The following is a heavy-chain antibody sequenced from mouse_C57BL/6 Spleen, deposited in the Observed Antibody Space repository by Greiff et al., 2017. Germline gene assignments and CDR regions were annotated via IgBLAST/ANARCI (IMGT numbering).Heavy chain of an antibody. J-gene: IGHJ3*01. CDR2: ISDGGSYT. CDR1: GFTFSSYA. Sequence: EVKLVESGGGLVKPGGSLKLSCAASGFTFSSYALSWVRQTPENRLEWVATISDGGSYTYYPDNVKGRFTISRDNAKNNLYLQMSHLKSEDTAMYYCAREFYDGYSWFAYWGQGTLVTVSA. V-gene: IGHV5-4*01. CDR3: AREFYDGYSWFAY. D-gene: IGHD2-3*01.